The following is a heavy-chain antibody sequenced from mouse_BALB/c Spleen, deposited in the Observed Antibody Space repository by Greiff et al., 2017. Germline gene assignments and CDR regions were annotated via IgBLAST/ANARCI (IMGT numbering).Heavy chain of an antibody. CDR2: ISYSGST. CDR3: ARGILRGYFDV. CDR1: GYSITSDYA. D-gene: IGHD1-1*01. J-gene: IGHJ1*01. V-gene: IGHV3-2*02. Sequence: VQLKESGPGLVKPSQSLSLTCTVTGYSITSDYAWNWIRQFPGNKLEWMGYISYSGSTSYNPSLKSRISITRDTSKNQFFLQLNSVTTEDTATYYCARGILRGYFDVWGAGTTVTVSS.